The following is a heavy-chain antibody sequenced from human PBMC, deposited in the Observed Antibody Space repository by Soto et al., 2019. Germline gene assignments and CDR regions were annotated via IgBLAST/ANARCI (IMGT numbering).Heavy chain of an antibody. V-gene: IGHV3-23*01. CDR2: IRGSGGST. CDR1: GFTFSSYA. J-gene: IGHJ6*02. D-gene: IGHD2-15*01. CDR3: AKVRLRLLLLNSYYYYYGMDV. Sequence: PGGSLRLSCAASGFTFSSYAMSWVRQAPGKGLEWVSAIRGSGGSTYYADSVKGRFTISRDNSKNTLYLQMNSLRAEGTAVYYCAKVRLRLLLLNSYYYYYGMDVWGQGTTVPVS.